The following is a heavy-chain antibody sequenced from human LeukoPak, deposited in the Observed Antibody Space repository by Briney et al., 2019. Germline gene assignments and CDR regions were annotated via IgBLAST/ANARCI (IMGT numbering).Heavy chain of an antibody. J-gene: IGHJ4*02. D-gene: IGHD2-2*01. CDR1: GYTFTTYT. V-gene: IGHV1-3*01. Sequence: ASLKLSCKASGYTFTTYTIHWVRQAPGQRLEWMGWISAGNGNTKYSQKFQGRVTITRDTYASTAYMELSSLRSEDTAVYYCARQLPYLQFDHWGQGTLVTVSS. CDR3: ARQLPYLQFDH. CDR2: ISAGNGNT.